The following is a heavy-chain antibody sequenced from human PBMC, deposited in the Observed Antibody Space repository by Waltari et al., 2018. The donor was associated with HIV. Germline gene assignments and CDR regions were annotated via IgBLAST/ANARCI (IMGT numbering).Heavy chain of an antibody. Sequence: EVQLVESGGGLVQPGGSLRLSCSAAGFTFDDFGMHWVRQAPGKVLGWVAGIRWNSEATAYAESVKGRVSISRDNAKNALYLEMNRLTVGDTAFYFCTKDLGSWPTRPAAFDSWGQGTLVTVSS. CDR1: GFTFDDFG. CDR2: IRWNSEAT. J-gene: IGHJ4*02. CDR3: TKDLGSWPTRPAAFDS. V-gene: IGHV3-9*01. D-gene: IGHD3-16*01.